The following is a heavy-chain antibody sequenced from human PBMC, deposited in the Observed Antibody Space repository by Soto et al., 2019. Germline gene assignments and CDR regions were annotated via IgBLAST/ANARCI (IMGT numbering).Heavy chain of an antibody. CDR1: GFTFSDYY. Sequence: PGGSLRLSCAASGFTFSDYYMSWIRQAPGKGLEWVSYITSSLTYTNYAESVKGRFTISRDNAKNSLYLQMNSLRAEDTAVYYCARYYYGSGTANFDYWGQGTLVTVSS. D-gene: IGHD3-10*01. J-gene: IGHJ4*02. CDR2: ITSSLTYT. CDR3: ARYYYGSGTANFDY. V-gene: IGHV3-11*03.